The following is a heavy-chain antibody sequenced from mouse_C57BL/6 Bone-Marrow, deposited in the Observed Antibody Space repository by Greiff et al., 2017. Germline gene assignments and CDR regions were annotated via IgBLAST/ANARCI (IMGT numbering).Heavy chain of an antibody. J-gene: IGHJ2*01. D-gene: IGHD2-3*01. Sequence: EVKLQESGPELVKPGASVKISCKASGYSFTDYNMNWVKQSNGKSLEWIGVINPNYGTTSYNQKFKGKATLTVDQSSSTAYMNLNSLASEDSAVYYCARSVRGGWYYFDYWGQGTTLTVAS. V-gene: IGHV1-39*01. CDR2: INPNYGTT. CDR3: ARSVRGGWYYFDY. CDR1: GYSFTDYN.